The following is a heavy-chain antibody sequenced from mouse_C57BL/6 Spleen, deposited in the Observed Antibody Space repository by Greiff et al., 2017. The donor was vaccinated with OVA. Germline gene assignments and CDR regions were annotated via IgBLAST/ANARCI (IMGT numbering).Heavy chain of an antibody. D-gene: IGHD1-1*01. CDR3: ARGYYGSSYLFAY. J-gene: IGHJ3*01. Sequence: QVQLKESGAELMKPGASVKLSCKATGYTFTGYWIEWVKQRPGHGLEWIGEILPGSGSTNYNEKFKGKATFTADTSSNTAYMQLSSLTTEDSAIYDCARGYYGSSYLFAYWGQGTLVTVSA. CDR2: ILPGSGST. V-gene: IGHV1-9*01. CDR1: GYTFTGYW.